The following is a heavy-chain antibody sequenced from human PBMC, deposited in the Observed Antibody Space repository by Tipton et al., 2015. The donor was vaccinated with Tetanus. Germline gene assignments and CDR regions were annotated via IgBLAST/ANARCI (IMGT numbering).Heavy chain of an antibody. CDR2: IYYSGST. CDR1: GGSISSYY. J-gene: IGHJ5*02. Sequence: TLSLTCTVSGGSISSYYWSWIRQPPGKGLEWIGYIYYSGSTNYNPSLKSRVTISVDTSKNQFSLKLSSVTAADTAVYYCAREKRSSWYPSRPNWFDPWGQGTLVTVSS. CDR3: AREKRSSWYPSRPNWFDP. V-gene: IGHV4-59*12. D-gene: IGHD6-13*01.